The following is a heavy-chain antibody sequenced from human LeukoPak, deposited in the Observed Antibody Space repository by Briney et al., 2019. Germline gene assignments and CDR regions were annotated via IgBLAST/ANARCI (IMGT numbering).Heavy chain of an antibody. D-gene: IGHD2-21*02. Sequence: TGGSLRLSCAASGFTFCSYGMHWVRQAPGKGLEWVAFIRYDGSNKYYADSVKGRFTISRDNSKNTLYLQMNSLRAEDTAVYYCANGPSRVTEQNFGDAFDIWGQGTMVTVSS. J-gene: IGHJ3*02. V-gene: IGHV3-30*02. CDR2: IRYDGSNK. CDR1: GFTFCSYG. CDR3: ANGPSRVTEQNFGDAFDI.